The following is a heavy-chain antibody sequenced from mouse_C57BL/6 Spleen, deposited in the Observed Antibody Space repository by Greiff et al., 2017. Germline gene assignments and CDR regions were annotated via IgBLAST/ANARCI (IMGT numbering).Heavy chain of an antibody. V-gene: IGHV1-64*01. CDR2: IQPNSGST. CDR3: AREGGYDGSSYPFGY. D-gene: IGHD1-1*01. J-gene: IGHJ2*01. CDR1: GYTFTSYW. Sequence: QVQLQQPGAELVKPGASVKLSCKASGYTFTSYWMHWVKQRPGQGLEWIGMIQPNSGSTNYNEQFKSKATLTVDKSPSTAYMQLSSLTSEDSAGFYCAREGGYDGSSYPFGYWGQGTTLTVSS.